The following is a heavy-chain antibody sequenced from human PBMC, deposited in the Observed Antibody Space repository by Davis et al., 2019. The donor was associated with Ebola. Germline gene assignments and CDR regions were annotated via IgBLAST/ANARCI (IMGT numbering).Heavy chain of an antibody. CDR1: GGSFSGYY. CDR3: ARDGGSSSPFDY. D-gene: IGHD6-13*01. CDR2: INHSGST. V-gene: IGHV4-34*01. J-gene: IGHJ4*02. Sequence: PSETLSLTCAVYGGSFSGYYWSWIRQPPGKGLEWIGEINHSGSTNYNPSLKSRVTISVDTSKNQFSLKLSSVTAADTAVYYCARDGGSSSPFDYWGQGTLVTVSS.